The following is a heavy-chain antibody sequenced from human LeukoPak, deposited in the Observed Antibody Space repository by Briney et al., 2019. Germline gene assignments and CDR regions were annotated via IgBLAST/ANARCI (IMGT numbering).Heavy chain of an antibody. CDR1: GFSISSHW. D-gene: IGHD2-2*01. CDR2: LKEDVSAR. V-gene: IGHV3-7*01. Sequence: GGSLRLSCVASGFSISSHWMSWVRQAPGKGLEWVASLKEDVSARNLVDSVKGRFTISRDNAKNSLYLQMNSLRAEDTAVYYCARVHGLIVVVPAATCMDVWGQGTTVTVSS. CDR3: ARVHGLIVVVPAATCMDV. J-gene: IGHJ6*02.